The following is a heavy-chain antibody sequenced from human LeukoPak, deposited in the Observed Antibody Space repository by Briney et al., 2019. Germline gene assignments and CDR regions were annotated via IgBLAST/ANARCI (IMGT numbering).Heavy chain of an antibody. Sequence: PGGSLRLSCAASGFTFSSYSMNWVRQAPGKGLEWVSSISSSSSYIYYADSVKGRFTISRDNAKNSLYLQMNSLRAEDTAVYYCTRIYCSGGSCSYFDSWGQGTLVTVSS. V-gene: IGHV3-21*01. CDR3: TRIYCSGGSCSYFDS. CDR1: GFTFSSYS. CDR2: ISSSSSYI. D-gene: IGHD2-15*01. J-gene: IGHJ4*02.